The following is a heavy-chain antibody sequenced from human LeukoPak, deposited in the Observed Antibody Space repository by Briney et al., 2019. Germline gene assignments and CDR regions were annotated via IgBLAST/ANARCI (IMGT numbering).Heavy chain of an antibody. Sequence: PGGSLRLSCAASGFTFSSYAMHWVRQAPGKGLEWVAVISYDGSNKYYADSVKGRFTISRDNCKNTLYLQMNSLRAEDTAVYYCARPGYLVVQGYFDYWGQGTLVTVSS. CDR3: ARPGYLVVQGYFDY. J-gene: IGHJ4*02. CDR1: GFTFSSYA. CDR2: ISYDGSNK. D-gene: IGHD2-15*01. V-gene: IGHV3-30*04.